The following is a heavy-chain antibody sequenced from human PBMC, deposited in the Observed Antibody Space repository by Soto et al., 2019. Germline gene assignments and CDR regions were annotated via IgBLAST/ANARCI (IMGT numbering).Heavy chain of an antibody. V-gene: IGHV1-69*13. CDR1: GGSFSSSG. CDR2: IIPIFVTS. D-gene: IGHD3-9*01. J-gene: IGHJ4*02. CDR3: ARSLDHHDYTGYSTVGVYFDY. Sequence: ASVKVSCKASGGSFSSSGISWVRQAPGQGLEWVGGIIPIFVTSHYAQKFQGRVTITADESTNTAYMELSSLTPEDTAVYYCARSLDHHDYTGYSTVGVYFDYWGLGTLVTVSS.